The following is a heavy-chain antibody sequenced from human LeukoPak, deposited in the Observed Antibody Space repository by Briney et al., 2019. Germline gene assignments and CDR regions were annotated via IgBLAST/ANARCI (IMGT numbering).Heavy chain of an antibody. CDR1: GGSISSYY. CDR3: ARGIRYCSSTSCYRRFNWFDP. V-gene: IGHV4-59*01. J-gene: IGHJ5*02. D-gene: IGHD2-2*02. CDR2: IYYSGST. Sequence: SETPSLTCTVSGGSISSYYWSWIRQPPGKGLEWIGYIYYSGSTNYNPSLKSRVTISVDTSKNQFSLKLSSVTAADTAVYYCARGIRYCSSTSCYRRFNWFDPWGQGTLVTVSS.